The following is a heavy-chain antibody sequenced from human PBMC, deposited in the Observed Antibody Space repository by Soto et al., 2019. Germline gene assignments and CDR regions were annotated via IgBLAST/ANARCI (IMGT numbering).Heavy chain of an antibody. CDR3: ARVRDTAVGYFDY. J-gene: IGHJ4*02. V-gene: IGHV4-31*03. CDR2: IYYSGST. CDR1: GGSISSGAYY. D-gene: IGHD5-18*01. Sequence: QVQLQESGPGLVKPSQTLSLTCTVSGGSISSGAYYWSWIRQHPGKGLEWIGNIYYSGSTDYNPSLESRVTISLDTSKNQFSLKLSSVTAADTAVYYCARVRDTAVGYFDYWGQGTLVTVSS.